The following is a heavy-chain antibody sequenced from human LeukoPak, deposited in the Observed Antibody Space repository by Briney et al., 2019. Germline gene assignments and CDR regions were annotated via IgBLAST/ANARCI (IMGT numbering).Heavy chain of an antibody. J-gene: IGHJ4*02. V-gene: IGHV3-15*07. Sequence: GGSLRLSCVLSTFTKAWMNWVRQAPGKGLEWVGRVKNRGDGMATDYAAPVKGRFIISRDDSKKTVYLRMDSLKTEDTAVYFCTTEYFGGFEYWGQGTLVTVSS. CDR1: TFTKAW. D-gene: IGHD3-16*01. CDR3: TTEYFGGFEY. CDR2: VKNRGDGMAT.